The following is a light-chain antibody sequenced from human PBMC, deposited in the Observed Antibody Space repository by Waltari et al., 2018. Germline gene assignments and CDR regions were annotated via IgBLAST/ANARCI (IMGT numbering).Light chain of an antibody. CDR3: QSYDGSLRAVV. J-gene: IGLJ2*01. Sequence: SVLTQPPSVSGAPGQRVTISCPGSSSNIGAGNHLHWYQHPPGTAPKPLIYDYPNRPSGVPDRFSGSKSGTSASLAITGLQPEDEADYFCQSYDGSLRAVVFGGGTKLTVL. V-gene: IGLV1-40*01. CDR2: DYP. CDR1: SSNIGAGNH.